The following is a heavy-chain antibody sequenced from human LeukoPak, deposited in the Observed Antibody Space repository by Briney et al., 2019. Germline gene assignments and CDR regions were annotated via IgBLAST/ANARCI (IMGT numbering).Heavy chain of an antibody. V-gene: IGHV1-46*01. D-gene: IGHD3-22*01. CDR2: INPSGGST. CDR3: ARDPREYYDSSGFVAFDI. CDR1: GYTFTSYY. Sequence: GASVKVSCKASGYTFTSYYMHWVRQAPGQGLEWMGIINPSGGSTSYAQKFQGRVTMTRDTSTSTVYMELSSLRSEDTAVYHCARDPREYYDSSGFVAFDIWGQGTTVTVSS. J-gene: IGHJ3*02.